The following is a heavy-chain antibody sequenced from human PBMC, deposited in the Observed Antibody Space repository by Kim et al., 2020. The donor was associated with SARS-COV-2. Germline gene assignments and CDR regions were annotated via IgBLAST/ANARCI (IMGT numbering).Heavy chain of an antibody. V-gene: IGHV3-48*04. CDR2: ISSSSSTI. D-gene: IGHD6-6*01. Sequence: GGSLRLSCAASGFTFSSYSMNWVRQAPGKGLEWVSYISSSSSTIYYADSVKARFTISRDNAKNSLYLQMNSLRAEDTAVYYCARDLYSSSSPLGYGYWGQGTLVTVSS. CDR3: ARDLYSSSSPLGYGY. CDR1: GFTFSSYS. J-gene: IGHJ4*02.